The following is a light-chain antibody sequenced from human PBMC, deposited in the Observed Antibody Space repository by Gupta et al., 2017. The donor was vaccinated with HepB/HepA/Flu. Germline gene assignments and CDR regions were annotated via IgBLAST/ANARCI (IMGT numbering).Light chain of an antibody. CDR1: QSLLPSNGYNP. CDR3: CQPLQTPLT. J-gene: IGKJ4*01. Sequence: DIVMSQSPVSLPVTPGEPASISCRASQSLLPSNGYNPVDWYLQKPGQSPQLLLNLGSKRASGVLHTISGSSSSGAFTLIIIRRVAADVVVYYCCQPLQTPLTFGGGTKVEIK. V-gene: IGKV2-28*01. CDR2: LGS.